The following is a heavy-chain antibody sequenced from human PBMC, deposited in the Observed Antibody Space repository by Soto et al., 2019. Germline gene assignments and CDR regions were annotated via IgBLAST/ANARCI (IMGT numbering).Heavy chain of an antibody. V-gene: IGHV4-38-2*01. CDR1: GYSISSGYY. J-gene: IGHJ6*02. D-gene: IGHD6-19*01. CDR2: IYHSGST. CDR3: ATQGDSSGYYYYYGMDV. Sequence: SETLSLTCAVSGYSISSGYYWGWIRQPPGKGLEWIGSIYHSGSTYYNPSLKSRVTISVDTSKNQFSLKLSSVTAADTAVYYCATQGDSSGYYYYYGMDVWGQGTTVSVSS.